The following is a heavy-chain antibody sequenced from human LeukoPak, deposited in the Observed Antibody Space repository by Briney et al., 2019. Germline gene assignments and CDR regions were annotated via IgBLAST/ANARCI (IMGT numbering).Heavy chain of an antibody. CDR1: GGSISSGGYY. CDR3: ARVVSDFWSGYQL. Sequence: PSETLSLTCTVSGGSISSGGYYWSWIRQHPGKGLEWIGYIYYSGSTYYNPSLKSRVTISVDTSKNRFSLKLSSVTAADTAVYYCARVVSDFWSGYQLWGQGTLVTVSS. CDR2: IYYSGST. J-gene: IGHJ4*02. D-gene: IGHD3-3*01. V-gene: IGHV4-31*03.